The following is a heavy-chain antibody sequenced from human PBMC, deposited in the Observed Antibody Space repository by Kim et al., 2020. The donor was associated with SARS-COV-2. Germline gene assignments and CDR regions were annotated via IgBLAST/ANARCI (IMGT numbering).Heavy chain of an antibody. V-gene: IGHV1-46*01. J-gene: IGHJ6*02. D-gene: IGHD3-10*01. CDR3: ARPRVRGASPGPYYGMDV. CDR1: GYTFTSYY. Sequence: ASVKVSCKASGYTFTSYYMHWVRQAPGQGLEWMGIINPSGGSTSYAQKFQGRVTMTRDTSTSTVYMELSSLRSEDTAVYYCARPRVRGASPGPYYGMDVWGQGTTVTVSS. CDR2: INPSGGST.